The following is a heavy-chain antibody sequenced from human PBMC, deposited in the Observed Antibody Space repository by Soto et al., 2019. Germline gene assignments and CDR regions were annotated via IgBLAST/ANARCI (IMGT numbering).Heavy chain of an antibody. CDR3: ARDRSGWYDF. V-gene: IGHV1-18*01. CDR1: GYSFSSYG. Sequence: QVQLVQSGAEVKTPGASVKVSCQASGYSFSSYGITWVRQAPGQGLEWLGWISAYNGATNYAQTLQDRVTVTTDTSSSTAYMELRSLRLDDTAVYYCARDRSGWYDFWGQGTLVTVSA. D-gene: IGHD6-19*01. CDR2: ISAYNGAT. J-gene: IGHJ4*02.